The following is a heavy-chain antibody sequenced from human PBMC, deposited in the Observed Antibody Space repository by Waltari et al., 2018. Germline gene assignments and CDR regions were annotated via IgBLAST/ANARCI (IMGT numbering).Heavy chain of an antibody. Sequence: QVQLQESGPGLVKPSETLSLTXTVSGGSXSSYYWSWIRQPAGKGLELIGRIYTSGSXNYNPSLKSRVTMSVDTSKNQFSLKLSSVTAADTAVYYXARGYCXSTXCPTDYWGQGTLVXXXS. CDR2: IYTSGSX. D-gene: IGHD2-2*01. CDR1: GGSXSSYY. CDR3: ARGYCXSTXCPTDY. V-gene: IGHV4-4*07. J-gene: IGHJ4*02.